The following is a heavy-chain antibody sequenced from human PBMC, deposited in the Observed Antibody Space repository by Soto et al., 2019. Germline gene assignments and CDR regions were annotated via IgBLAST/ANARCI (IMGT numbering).Heavy chain of an antibody. J-gene: IGHJ3*02. Sequence: GGSLRLSCAASGFTFDDYAMHWVRQAPGKGLEWVSGISWNSGSIGYADSVKGRFTISRDNAKNSLYLQMNSLRAEDTALYYCAKGRGYRLAGAFDIWGQGTMVTVSS. D-gene: IGHD5-18*01. CDR3: AKGRGYRLAGAFDI. V-gene: IGHV3-9*01. CDR1: GFTFDDYA. CDR2: ISWNSGSI.